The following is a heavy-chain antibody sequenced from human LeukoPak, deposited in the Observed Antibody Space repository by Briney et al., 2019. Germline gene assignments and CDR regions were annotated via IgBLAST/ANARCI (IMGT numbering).Heavy chain of an antibody. Sequence: SETLSLTCTVSGGSISSYYWSWIRQPPGKGLEWIGYIYYSGSTNYDPSLKSRVTISVDTSKNQFSLKLSSVTAADTAVYYCARHYDILTGYLSVPPEINWFDPWGQGTLVTVSS. V-gene: IGHV4-59*08. J-gene: IGHJ5*02. CDR2: IYYSGST. D-gene: IGHD3-9*01. CDR1: GGSISSYY. CDR3: ARHYDILTGYLSVPPEINWFDP.